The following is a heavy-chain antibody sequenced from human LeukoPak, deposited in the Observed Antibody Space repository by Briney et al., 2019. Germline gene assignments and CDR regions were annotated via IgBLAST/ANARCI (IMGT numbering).Heavy chain of an antibody. V-gene: IGHV3-15*01. J-gene: IGHJ4*02. D-gene: IGHD2-15*01. CDR2: IRAETAGGIT. CDR1: GFTFNNAW. CDR3: STGGGTNDY. Sequence: PGGSLRLSCAASGFTFNNAWMRWVRQAPGKGLEWVGRIRAETAGGITDYGAPVKGRFTISRDDSKNTLYLQMNSLKTEDTAVYFCSTGGGTNDYWGQGTLVTVSS.